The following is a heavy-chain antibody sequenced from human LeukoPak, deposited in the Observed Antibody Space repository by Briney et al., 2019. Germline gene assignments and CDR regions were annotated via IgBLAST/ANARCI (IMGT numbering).Heavy chain of an antibody. Sequence: ASVKVSCKASGYTFTGYYMHWVRQAPGQGLEWMGWINPNSGGTNYAQKFQGRVTITRNTSISTAYMELSSLRSEDTAVYYCARGRSWSHSNWFDPWGQGTLVTVSS. V-gene: IGHV1-2*02. CDR2: INPNSGGT. D-gene: IGHD6-13*01. CDR3: ARGRSWSHSNWFDP. J-gene: IGHJ5*02. CDR1: GYTFTGYY.